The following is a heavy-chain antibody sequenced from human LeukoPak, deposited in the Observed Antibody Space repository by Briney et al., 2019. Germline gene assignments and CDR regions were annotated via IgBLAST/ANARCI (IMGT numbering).Heavy chain of an antibody. V-gene: IGHV4-59*01. Sequence: SETLSLTCTVSGGSISSYYWSWIRQPPGKGLEWIGYIYYSGSTNYNPSLKSRVTISVDTSKNQFSLKLSSVTAADTAVYYCARIFVEDRYYYYYMDVWGKGTTVTVSS. D-gene: IGHD1-1*01. CDR1: GGSISSYY. J-gene: IGHJ6*03. CDR2: IYYSGST. CDR3: ARIFVEDRYYYYYMDV.